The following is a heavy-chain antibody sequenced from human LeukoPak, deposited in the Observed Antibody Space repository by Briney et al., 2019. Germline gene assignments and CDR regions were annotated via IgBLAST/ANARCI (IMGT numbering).Heavy chain of an antibody. CDR2: IYHSGST. D-gene: IGHD3-22*01. Sequence: SETLSLTCAVSGYSISSGYYWGWIRQPPGKGLEWIGSIYHSGSTYYNPSLKSRVTISVDTSKNQFSLKLSSVTAAGTAVYYCARLMIVVVIIGFDYWGQGTLVTVSS. J-gene: IGHJ4*02. CDR3: ARLMIVVVIIGFDY. V-gene: IGHV4-38-2*01. CDR1: GYSISSGYY.